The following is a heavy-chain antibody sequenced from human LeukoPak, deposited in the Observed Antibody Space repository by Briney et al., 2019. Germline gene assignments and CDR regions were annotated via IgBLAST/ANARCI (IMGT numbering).Heavy chain of an antibody. J-gene: IGHJ4*02. CDR1: GGSISSSSYY. CDR3: ARTHPPLDY. V-gene: IGHV4-39*01. Sequence: SETLSLTCTVSGGSISSSSYYWGWIRQPPGKGLEWIGSIYYSGSTYYNPSLKSRVTISVDTSKNQFSLKLSSVTAADTAVYYCARTHPPLDYWGQGTLVTVSS. CDR2: IYYSGST.